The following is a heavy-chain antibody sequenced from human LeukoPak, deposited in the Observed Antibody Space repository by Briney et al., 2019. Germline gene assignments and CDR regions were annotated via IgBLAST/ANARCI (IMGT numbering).Heavy chain of an antibody. CDR2: ISAYNGNT. V-gene: IGHV1-18*01. CDR1: GYTFTSYG. J-gene: IGHJ4*02. CDR3: ARVDRYHGSGDY. Sequence: ASAKVSCKASGYTFTSYGISWVRQAPGQGLEWMGWISAYNGNTDYAQKLQGRVTMTTDTSTSTAYMELRSLRSDDTAVYYCARVDRYHGSGDYWGQGTLVTVSS. D-gene: IGHD3-10*01.